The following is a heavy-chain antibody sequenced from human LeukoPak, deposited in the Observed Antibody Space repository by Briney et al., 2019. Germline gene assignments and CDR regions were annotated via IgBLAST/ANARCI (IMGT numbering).Heavy chain of an antibody. V-gene: IGHV4-34*01. J-gene: IGHJ4*02. D-gene: IGHD2-2*01. Sequence: PSETLSLTCAVYGGSFSGYYRSWIRQPPGKGLEWIGEINHSGSTNYNPSLKSRVTISVDTSKNQFSLKLSSVTAADTAVYYCAREGSKDYWGQGTLVTVSS. CDR2: INHSGST. CDR3: AREGSKDY. CDR1: GGSFSGYY.